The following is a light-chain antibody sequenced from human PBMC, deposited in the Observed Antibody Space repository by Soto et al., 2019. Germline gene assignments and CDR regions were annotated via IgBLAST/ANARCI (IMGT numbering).Light chain of an antibody. J-gene: IGLJ1*01. Sequence: QSALTQPPSASGSPGQSVTISCTGTNSDVGAYNYVSWYQQYPGKAPKVIIYEVSKRPSGVPDRFSGSKSGNTASLTVSGLQAEDEADYYCSSYAGTKNFSVFGTGTKVTDL. CDR1: NSDVGAYNY. CDR2: EVS. CDR3: SSYAGTKNFSV. V-gene: IGLV2-8*01.